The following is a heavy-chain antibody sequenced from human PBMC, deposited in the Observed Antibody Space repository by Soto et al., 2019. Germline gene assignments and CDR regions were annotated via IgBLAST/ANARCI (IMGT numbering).Heavy chain of an antibody. J-gene: IGHJ4*02. CDR2: INSDGSST. CDR3: ARWGAGAGLHC. D-gene: IGHD6-19*01. V-gene: IGHV3-74*01. Sequence: EVQLVESGGGLVQPGGSLRVSCAASGLTFSRYWMHWVRQAPGQGLVWVSRINSDGSSTSYADSVKGRFTIARGNAKNTLYFQMNRLKAEGTAIYCCARWGAGAGLHCWGQGTLVTVSS. CDR1: GLTFSRYW.